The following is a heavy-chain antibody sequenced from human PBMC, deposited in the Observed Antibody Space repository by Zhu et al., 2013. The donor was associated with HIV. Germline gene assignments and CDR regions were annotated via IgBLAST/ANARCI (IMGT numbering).Heavy chain of an antibody. CDR2: INHSGST. CDR1: GGSFSGYY. J-gene: IGHJ4*02. CDR3: ARGLGRPVDY. D-gene: IGHD3-3*02. Sequence: QVQLQQWGAGLLKPSETLSLTCAVYGGSFSGYYWSWIRQPPGEGLEWIGEINHSGSTNYNPSLKSRVTISLDTSKNQFSLNLSSVTAADTAVYYCARGLGRPVDYWGQGTLVTVSS. V-gene: IGHV4-34*01.